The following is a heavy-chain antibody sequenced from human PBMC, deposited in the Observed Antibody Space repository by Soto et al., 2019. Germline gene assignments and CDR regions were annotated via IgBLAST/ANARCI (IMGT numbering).Heavy chain of an antibody. CDR2: IPYDGRKN. CDR1: GFTFSSFA. V-gene: IGHV3-30*04. D-gene: IGHD2-2*02. CDR3: ARGCSSSDCYTNYYYYYGMDV. Sequence: QVQLVESGGGVVQPGRSLRLSCAASGFTFSSFAMHWARQAPGKGLEWVAFIPYDGRKNSYADSVKGRFTVSRDNSKNTVYLQMNSLRAEDTAVYYCARGCSSSDCYTNYYYYYGMDVWGHGTTVTVSS. J-gene: IGHJ6*02.